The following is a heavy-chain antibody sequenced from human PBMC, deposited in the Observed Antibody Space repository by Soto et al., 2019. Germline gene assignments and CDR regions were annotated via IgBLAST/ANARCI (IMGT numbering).Heavy chain of an antibody. J-gene: IGHJ4*02. D-gene: IGHD6-13*01. V-gene: IGHV3-23*01. CDR1: GFTFSSYA. Sequence: EVQLLESGGGLVQPGGSLRLSFAASGFTFSSYAMSWVRQAPGKGLEWVSAISGSGGNTYYADSVKGRFTISRDNSKNTLYLQMNSLRAEDTAVYYCAKVPIRIAAAPLDYWGQGTLVTVSS. CDR3: AKVPIRIAAAPLDY. CDR2: ISGSGGNT.